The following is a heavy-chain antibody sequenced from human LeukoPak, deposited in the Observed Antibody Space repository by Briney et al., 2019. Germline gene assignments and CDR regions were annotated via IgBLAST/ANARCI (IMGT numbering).Heavy chain of an antibody. D-gene: IGHD3-10*01. CDR2: ISSSGDTI. CDR1: GFTFSNCE. CDR3: ARTLWFEEFL. J-gene: IGHJ4*02. Sequence: GRSLRLSCAASGFTFSNCEMNWVRQAPGKGLEWISYISSSGDTIYYADSVKGRFTISRDNAKHSLYLQLNSLRAEDTAVYYCARTLWFEEFLWGQGTLVTVSS. V-gene: IGHV3-48*03.